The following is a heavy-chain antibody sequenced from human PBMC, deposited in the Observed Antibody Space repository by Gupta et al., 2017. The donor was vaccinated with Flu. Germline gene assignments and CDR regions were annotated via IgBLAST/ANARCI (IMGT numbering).Heavy chain of an antibody. D-gene: IGHD5-12*01. CDR2: MNQGGGVR. CDR3: AYHGYCGYSIDY. Sequence: VQLLASGGGFVHPGGSLSLSCAASGFSFSAYLVTLVPQSPEKGLEWVANMNQGGGVRCYIDYVKGRFTISRDDAKNSLYLQMNSRRPDDTAIDDGAYHGYCGYSIDYWGQGTLGTVSS. CDR1: GFSFSAYL. V-gene: IGHV3-7*02. J-gene: IGHJ4*02.